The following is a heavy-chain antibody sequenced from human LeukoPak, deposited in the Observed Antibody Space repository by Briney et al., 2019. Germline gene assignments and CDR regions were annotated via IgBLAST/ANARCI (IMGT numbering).Heavy chain of an antibody. J-gene: IGHJ4*02. CDR1: GGTFSSYA. V-gene: IGHV1-69*13. CDR2: IIPTFGTA. CDR3: ACSEAVAGTFDY. Sequence: SVKVSCKASGGTFSSYAISWVRQAPGQGLEWMGGIIPTFGTANYAQKFQGRVTITADESTSTAYMELSSLRSEDTAVYYCACSEAVAGTFDYWGQGTLVTVTS. D-gene: IGHD6-19*01.